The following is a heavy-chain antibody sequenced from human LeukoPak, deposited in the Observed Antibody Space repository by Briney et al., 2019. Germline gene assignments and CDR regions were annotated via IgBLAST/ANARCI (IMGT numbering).Heavy chain of an antibody. Sequence: GETLKISCKASGYTFTSYWIGWVRQMPGKGLEWMEIIYPGDSKTKYRPSLQGQVTISVDKSISTAYLQWSSLKASDTAIYYCARIEGSTFDYWGQGTLVTVS. CDR3: ARIEGSTFDY. CDR2: IYPGDSKT. CDR1: GYTFTSYW. V-gene: IGHV5-51*01. J-gene: IGHJ4*02.